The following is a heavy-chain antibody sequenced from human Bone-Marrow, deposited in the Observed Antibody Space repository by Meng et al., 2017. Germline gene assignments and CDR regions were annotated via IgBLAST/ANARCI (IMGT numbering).Heavy chain of an antibody. Sequence: SLKISCAASGFTFDDYAMHWVRQAPGKGLEWVSGISWNSGSIGYADSVKGRFTISRDNAKNSLYLQMNSLRVEDTAVYYCARDRGSGSYNALPGDYWGQGTLVTVSS. D-gene: IGHD1-26*01. CDR2: ISWNSGSI. CDR3: ARDRGSGSYNALPGDY. CDR1: GFTFDDYA. V-gene: IGHV3-9*01. J-gene: IGHJ4*02.